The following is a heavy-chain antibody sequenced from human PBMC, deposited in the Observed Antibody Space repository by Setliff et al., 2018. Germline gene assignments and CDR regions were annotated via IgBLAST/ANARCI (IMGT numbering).Heavy chain of an antibody. Sequence: GGSLRLSCAASGFIFSNAWMSWVRQAPGKGLEWVGRIKSKTDGETTEYTAPVKGRFTISRDDSKSTLYLQMNSLKMDDTAVYYCTSAKLERRTGHHYYMDVWGKGTTVTVSS. V-gene: IGHV3-15*01. CDR2: IKSKTDGETT. J-gene: IGHJ6*03. D-gene: IGHD1-1*01. CDR1: GFIFSNAW. CDR3: TSAKLERRTGHHYYMDV.